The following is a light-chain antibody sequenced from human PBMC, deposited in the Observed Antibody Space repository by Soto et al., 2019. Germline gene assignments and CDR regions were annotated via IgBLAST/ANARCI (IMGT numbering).Light chain of an antibody. J-gene: IGKJ1*01. CDR3: QQYGSSGT. CDR2: GAS. Sequence: GLTQSPGTLSLYPGERATLSCRASQSVSNNYLAWYQQKPGQAPRLLIYGASNRATGIPDRFSGSGSGTDFTLTISRLEPEDFAVYYCQQYGSSGTFGQGTKVDIK. CDR1: QSVSNNY. V-gene: IGKV3-20*01.